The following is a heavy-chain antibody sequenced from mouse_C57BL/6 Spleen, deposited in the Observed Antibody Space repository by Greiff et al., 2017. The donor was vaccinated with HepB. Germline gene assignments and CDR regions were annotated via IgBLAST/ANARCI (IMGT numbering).Heavy chain of an antibody. J-gene: IGHJ4*01. CDR1: GYTFTEYT. D-gene: IGHD1-1*01. V-gene: IGHV1-62-2*01. Sequence: QVQLQQSGAELVKPGASVKLSCKASGYTFTEYTIHWVKQRSGQGLEWIGWFYPGSGSIKYNEKFKDKATLTADKSSSTVYMELSRLTSEDSAVYFCARHEDPHYYGSSDYAMDYWGQGTSVTVSS. CDR2: FYPGSGSI. CDR3: ARHEDPHYYGSSDYAMDY.